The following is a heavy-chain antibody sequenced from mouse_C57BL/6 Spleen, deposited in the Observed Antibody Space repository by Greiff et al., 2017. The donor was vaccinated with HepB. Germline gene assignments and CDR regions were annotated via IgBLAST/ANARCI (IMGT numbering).Heavy chain of an antibody. V-gene: IGHV1-80*01. Sequence: LKQSGASVKISCKASGYAFSSYWMNWVKQRPGKGLEWIGQIYPGDGDTNYNGKFKGKATLTADKSSSTAYMQLSSLTSEDSAVYFCARGDYYGSSAWFAYWGQGTLVTVSA. J-gene: IGHJ3*01. D-gene: IGHD1-1*01. CDR2: IYPGDGDT. CDR3: ARGDYYGSSAWFAY. CDR1: GYAFSSYW.